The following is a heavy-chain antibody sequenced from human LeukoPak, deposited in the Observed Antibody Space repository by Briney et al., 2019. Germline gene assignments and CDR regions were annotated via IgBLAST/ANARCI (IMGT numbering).Heavy chain of an antibody. V-gene: IGHV3-21*01. CDR3: ARPLRTTVTTFDY. J-gene: IGHJ4*02. D-gene: IGHD4-17*01. Sequence: PGGSLRLSCAASGFTFSSYSMNWVRQAPGKGLEWVSSISSSSSYIYYADSVKGRFTISRDNAKNSLYLQMNSLRAEDTAVYYCARPLRTTVTTFDYWGRGTLVTVSS. CDR1: GFTFSSYS. CDR2: ISSSSSYI.